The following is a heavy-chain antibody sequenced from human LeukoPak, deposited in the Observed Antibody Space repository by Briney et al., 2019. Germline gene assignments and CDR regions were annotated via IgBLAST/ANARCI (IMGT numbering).Heavy chain of an antibody. CDR1: GGSISSYY. CDR2: IYYSGST. V-gene: IGHV4-59*01. D-gene: IGHD6-13*01. Sequence: SETLSLTCTVSGGSISSYYWSWIRQPPGKGLEWIGYIYYSGSTNYNPSLRSRVTISVDTSKNQFSLLLRSVTAADTAVYYCARDRGASYSSSWYDYWGQGTLVTVSS. J-gene: IGHJ4*02. CDR3: ARDRGASYSSSWYDY.